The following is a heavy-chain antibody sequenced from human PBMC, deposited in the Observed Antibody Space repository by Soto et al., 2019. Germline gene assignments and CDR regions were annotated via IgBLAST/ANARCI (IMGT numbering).Heavy chain of an antibody. CDR1: GYTFTSYG. CDR2: INPYNGNT. V-gene: IGHV1-18*01. CDR3: ARDDAVGLFDY. J-gene: IGHJ4*02. Sequence: ASVKVSCKAAGYTFTSYGISWVRQAPGQGLEWMGWINPYNGNTKYAQKLQGRVTMTTDTSTSTAYMELRSLRSDDTAVYYCARDDAVGLFDYWGQGTLVPVSS. D-gene: IGHD1-26*01.